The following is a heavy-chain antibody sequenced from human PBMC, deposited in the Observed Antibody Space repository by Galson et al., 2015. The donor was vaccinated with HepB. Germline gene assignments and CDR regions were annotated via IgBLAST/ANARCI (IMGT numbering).Heavy chain of an antibody. Sequence: SLRLSCAASGFTFSNAWMSWVRQAPGKGLEWVGRLKSKTDGGTADYAAPVKGRFTISRDDSKNTLSLQMNSLKTEDTAVYYCIAESTYWGQGTLVTVSS. CDR1: GFTFSNAW. V-gene: IGHV3-15*01. J-gene: IGHJ4*02. D-gene: IGHD2-2*01. CDR2: LKSKTDGGTA. CDR3: IAESTY.